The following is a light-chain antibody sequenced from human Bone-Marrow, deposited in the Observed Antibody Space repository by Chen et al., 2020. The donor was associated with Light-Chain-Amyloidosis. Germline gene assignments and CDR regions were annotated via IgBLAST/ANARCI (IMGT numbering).Light chain of an antibody. Sequence: VMTQSPVALSVSPGDTATLSCRASQSIRGNLAWYQQRPVQAPRLLIYGASARATGIPARFSGSWVETDFTLTISTIQSEDFAVYYCQQYNNWPLTFGQGTRVDIK. CDR2: GAS. CDR1: QSIRGN. J-gene: IGKJ1*01. CDR3: QQYNNWPLT. V-gene: IGKV3-15*01.